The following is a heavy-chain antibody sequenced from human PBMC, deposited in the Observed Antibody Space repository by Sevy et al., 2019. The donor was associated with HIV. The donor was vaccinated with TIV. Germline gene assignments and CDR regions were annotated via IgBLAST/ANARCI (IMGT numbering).Heavy chain of an antibody. Sequence: SETLSLTCTVSGGSISSGDYYWTWIRQSPGKGLEWIGYIYYSGTTYYNPSLKSRVTISVDTSKNQFSLKLSSVTAADTAIYYCARLCTSPPVVVPALRCRGIDYWGQGTLVTVSS. V-gene: IGHV4-30-4*01. J-gene: IGHJ4*02. CDR3: ARLCTSPPVVVPALRCRGIDY. D-gene: IGHD2-2*01. CDR2: IYYSGTT. CDR1: GGSISSGDYY.